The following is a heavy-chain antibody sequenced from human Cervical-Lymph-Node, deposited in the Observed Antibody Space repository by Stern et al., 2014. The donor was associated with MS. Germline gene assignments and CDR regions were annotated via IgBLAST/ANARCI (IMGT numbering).Heavy chain of an antibody. J-gene: IGHJ4*01. CDR1: GFSFSDHW. D-gene: IGHD5-24*01. Sequence: EVQLVESGGGLVQPGGSLRLSCTASGFSFSDHWMTWVRQAPGKGLAWVANIKQDGSERYYVDAVRGRFTISRDNTENSLHLQMNSLRVDDTAVYYCARLTRKMFTMSSDYWGHGTLVTVSS. V-gene: IGHV3-7*01. CDR3: ARLTRKMFTMSSDY. CDR2: IKQDGSER.